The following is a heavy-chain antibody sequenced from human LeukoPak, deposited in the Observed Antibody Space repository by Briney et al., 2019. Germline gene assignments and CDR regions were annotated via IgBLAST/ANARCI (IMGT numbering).Heavy chain of an antibody. CDR2: IYYSGST. D-gene: IGHD5-18*01. V-gene: IGHV4-39*07. J-gene: IGHJ4*02. Sequence: PSKTLSLTCSVSGGSISSSSYYWGWIRQPPGKGLEWIGSIYYSGSTYYNPSLKSRVTISVDTSKNQFSLKLSSVTAADTAVYYCARDRGYSYGSIDYWGQGTLVTVSS. CDR1: GGSISSSSYY. CDR3: ARDRGYSYGSIDY.